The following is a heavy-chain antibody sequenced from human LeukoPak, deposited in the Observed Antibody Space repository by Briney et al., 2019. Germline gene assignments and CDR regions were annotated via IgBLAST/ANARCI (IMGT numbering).Heavy chain of an antibody. J-gene: IGHJ6*02. CDR1: GGSIDSHY. V-gene: IGHV4-4*07. CDR3: ARGSGVAVGMDV. D-gene: IGHD6-19*01. CDR2: FFTGGST. Sequence: PETLSLTCTVSGGSIDSHYWSWNRQSAGKGLEWIGRFFTGGSTYYNPSLESRVTMSVDTSKNQFSLKLRSVTAADTAVYFCARGSGVAVGMDVWGQGTTVIVSS.